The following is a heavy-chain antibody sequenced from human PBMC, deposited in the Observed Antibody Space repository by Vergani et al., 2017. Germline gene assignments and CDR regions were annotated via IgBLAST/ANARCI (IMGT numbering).Heavy chain of an antibody. CDR3: ARVFAAHFDY. CDR2: IYSGGST. CDR1: RFTVSSNY. Sequence: EVQLVESGGGLVQPGGSLRLSCAASRFTVSSNYMSWVRQAPGKGLEWVSAIYSGGSTYYADSVKGRFTISRDNSKNTLYLQMNSLRAEDTAVYYCARVFAAHFDYWGQGTLVTVSS. D-gene: IGHD3-16*01. V-gene: IGHV3-66*02. J-gene: IGHJ4*02.